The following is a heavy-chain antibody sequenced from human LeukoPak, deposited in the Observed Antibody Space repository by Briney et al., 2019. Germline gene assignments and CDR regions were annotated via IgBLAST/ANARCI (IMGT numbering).Heavy chain of an antibody. CDR3: ARDRYGGNSGEFDY. D-gene: IGHD4-23*01. CDR1: GGSISSYY. Sequence: PSETLSLTCTVSGGSISSYYWSWIRQPPGKGLEWIGYIYYSGTTNYNPSLKSRVTILVDTSKNQFSLKVSSVTAADTAVYCCARDRYGGNSGEFDYWGQGTLVTVSS. CDR2: IYYSGTT. J-gene: IGHJ4*02. V-gene: IGHV4-59*01.